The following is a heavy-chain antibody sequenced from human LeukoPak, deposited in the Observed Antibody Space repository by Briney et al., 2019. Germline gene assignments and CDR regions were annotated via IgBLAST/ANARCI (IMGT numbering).Heavy chain of an antibody. Sequence: SETLSLTCTVSGGSISSYYWSWIRQPPGKGLEWIGYIYYSGSTNYNPSLKSRVTISVDTSKNQFSLKLSSVTAADTAVYYCARLGYCSSTSCSTSYYYYYMDVWGKGTTVTVSS. CDR1: GGSISSYY. D-gene: IGHD2-2*01. J-gene: IGHJ6*03. CDR3: ARLGYCSSTSCSTSYYYYYMDV. V-gene: IGHV4-59*01. CDR2: IYYSGST.